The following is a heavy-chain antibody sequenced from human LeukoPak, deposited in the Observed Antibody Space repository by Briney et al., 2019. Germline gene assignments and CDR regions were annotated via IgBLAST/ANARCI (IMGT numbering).Heavy chain of an antibody. V-gene: IGHV1-24*01. Sequence: EASVKVSCKVSGYTLTELSMHWVRQAPGKGLEWMGGFDPEDGETIYAQKFQGRVTMTEDTSTDTAYMELSSLRSEDTAVYYCARDLFDFWSGYYTSGAFDIWGQGTMVTVSS. J-gene: IGHJ3*02. D-gene: IGHD3-3*01. CDR3: ARDLFDFWSGYYTSGAFDI. CDR1: GYTLTELS. CDR2: FDPEDGET.